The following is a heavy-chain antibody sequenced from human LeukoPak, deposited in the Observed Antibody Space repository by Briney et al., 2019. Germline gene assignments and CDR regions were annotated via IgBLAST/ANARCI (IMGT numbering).Heavy chain of an antibody. J-gene: IGHJ4*02. CDR1: GFTFSSYA. CDR2: ISSNGGST. D-gene: IGHD5-24*01. Sequence: PGGSLRLSCAASGFTFSSYATHWVRQAPGKGLEYVSAISSNGGSTYYANSVKGRFTISRDNSKNTLYLQMGSLRAEDMAVYYCARGEGMATKLRRSYYFDYWGQGTLVTVSS. CDR3: ARGEGMATKLRRSYYFDY. V-gene: IGHV3-64*01.